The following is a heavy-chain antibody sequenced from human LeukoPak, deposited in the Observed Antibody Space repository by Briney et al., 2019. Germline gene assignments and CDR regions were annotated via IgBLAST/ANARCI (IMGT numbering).Heavy chain of an antibody. CDR1: GFTFSDYG. CDR3: ARGVDYYENSGTIDY. V-gene: IGHV3-33*01. CDR2: IWYDGSNK. Sequence: GGSLRLSCTASGFTFSDYGMHWVRQPPGKGPEWMAIIWYDGSNKKYEDSVKGRFTISRDNSKNTLYLQMNSLRAEDTAVYYCARGVDYYENSGTIDYWGQGTLVTVSS. D-gene: IGHD3-22*01. J-gene: IGHJ4*02.